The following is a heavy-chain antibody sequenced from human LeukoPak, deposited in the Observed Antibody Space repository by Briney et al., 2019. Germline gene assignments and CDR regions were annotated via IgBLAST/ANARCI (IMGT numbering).Heavy chain of an antibody. D-gene: IGHD3-3*01. CDR2: IRYDGSNK. J-gene: IGHJ4*02. Sequence: GGSLRLSCAASGFTFSSYGMHWVRQAPGKGLKWVAFIRYDGSNKYYADSVKGRFTISRDNSKNTLYLQMNSLRAEDTAVYYCAKASPPQYDFWSGYYSGYWGQGTLVTVSS. CDR3: AKASPPQYDFWSGYYSGY. V-gene: IGHV3-30*02. CDR1: GFTFSSYG.